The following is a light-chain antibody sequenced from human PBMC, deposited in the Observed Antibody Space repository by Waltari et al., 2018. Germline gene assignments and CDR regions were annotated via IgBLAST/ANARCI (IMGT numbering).Light chain of an antibody. CDR3: AAWDDSLSGWV. Sequence: QSVLTQPPSASGTPGQRVTISCSGSSSNIGTNYIYWYQKLPAKAPKLLIYRSDQRPSGVPDRFSGSKSGTSASLAISGLRSEDEADYYCAAWDDSLSGWVFGGGTKLTVL. V-gene: IGLV1-47*01. CDR2: RSD. CDR1: SSNIGTNY. J-gene: IGLJ3*02.